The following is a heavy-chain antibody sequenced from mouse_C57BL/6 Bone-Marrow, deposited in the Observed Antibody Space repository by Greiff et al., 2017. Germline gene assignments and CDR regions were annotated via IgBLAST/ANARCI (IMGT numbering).Heavy chain of an antibody. CDR3: ARKGDVRFAY. J-gene: IGHJ3*01. D-gene: IGHD3-3*01. CDR2: ICSGGST. Sequence: VQLQQSGPGLVQPSQSLSITCTVSGFSLTSYGVHWVRQSPGKGLEWLGVICSGGSTDYNAAFISRLGISKDNSQSQVFCKMNSLQADDTAIEYWARKGDVRFAYWGQGTLVTVSA. CDR1: GFSLTSYG. V-gene: IGHV2-2*01.